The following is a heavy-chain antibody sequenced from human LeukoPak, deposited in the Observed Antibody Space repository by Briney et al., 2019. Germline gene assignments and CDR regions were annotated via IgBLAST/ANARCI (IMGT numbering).Heavy chain of an antibody. J-gene: IGHJ4*02. V-gene: IGHV4-39*01. CDR3: GRVILGEAKSPIDC. CDR2: ISYSGST. CDR1: GGSISSTSYY. D-gene: IGHD3-10*01. Sequence: SQTLSLTCTVSGGSISSTSYYWGWSRRPPGKGLKWIGVISYSGSTYYNPSLKSRVTISVDTSKNQFSLKLTSVTAADTAVYYCGRVILGEAKSPIDCWGQGTLVTVSS.